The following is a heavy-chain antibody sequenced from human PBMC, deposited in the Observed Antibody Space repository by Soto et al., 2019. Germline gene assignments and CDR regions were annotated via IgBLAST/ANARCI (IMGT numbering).Heavy chain of an antibody. CDR1: GFSFSTYA. D-gene: IGHD2-2*01. CDR3: AKHAEYQLVSWFDP. Sequence: EVQLLESGGGLVQPGGSLRLSCAVSGFSFSTYAMSWVRQAPGKGLEWVSGISAGGGNTYYADSVRGRFTISRDNAKDKLYLQITSLRAEDKALYYCAKHAEYQLVSWFDPWGQGTLVTVSS. J-gene: IGHJ5*02. CDR2: ISAGGGNT. V-gene: IGHV3-23*01.